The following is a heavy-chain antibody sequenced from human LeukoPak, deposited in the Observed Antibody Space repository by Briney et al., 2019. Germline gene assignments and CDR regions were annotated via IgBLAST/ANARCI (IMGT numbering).Heavy chain of an antibody. J-gene: IGHJ5*02. D-gene: IGHD6-19*01. V-gene: IGHV4-59*01. CDR1: GGSISSYY. Sequence: PSETLSLTCTVSGGSISSYYWSWIRQPPGKGLEWIGYIYYSGSTNYNPSLKSRVTISVDTSKNQFSLKLSSVTAADTAVYYCARSSSGWFDPWGQGTLVTVSS. CDR3: ARSSSGWFDP. CDR2: IYYSGST.